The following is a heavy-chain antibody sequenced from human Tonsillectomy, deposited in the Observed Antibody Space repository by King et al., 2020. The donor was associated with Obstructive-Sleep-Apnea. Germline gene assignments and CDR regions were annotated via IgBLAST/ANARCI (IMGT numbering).Heavy chain of an antibody. CDR3: ARRDAMDV. V-gene: IGHV1-8*01. CDR1: GYNFISYN. Sequence: QLVQSGAEVKKPGASVKVSCKASGYNFISYNINWVRQATGQWLEWMGWMNPHSGNTVYAQKFQGRVTMTTNTSIRTVYMELSSLTYEDTAVYYCARRDAMDVWGQGTTVTVSS. CDR2: MNPHSGNT. J-gene: IGHJ6*02.